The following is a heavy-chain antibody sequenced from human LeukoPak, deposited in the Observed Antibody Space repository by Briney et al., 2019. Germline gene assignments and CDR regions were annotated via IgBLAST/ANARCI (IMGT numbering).Heavy chain of an antibody. CDR3: ARDTSAFLTGYYYMDV. Sequence: GGSLRLSCAASGFTFSNYAVSWVRQAPGKGLEWVSAISGRGDNTYYADSVRGRFTISRDNSKNTLYLQMNSLRAEDTAVYYCARDTSAFLTGYYYMDVWGKRTTVTVSS. V-gene: IGHV3-23*01. J-gene: IGHJ6*03. CDR2: ISGRGDNT. CDR1: GFTFSNYA. D-gene: IGHD2-2*01.